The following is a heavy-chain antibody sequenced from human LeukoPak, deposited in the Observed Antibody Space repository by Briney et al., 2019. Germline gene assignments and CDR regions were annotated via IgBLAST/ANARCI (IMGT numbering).Heavy chain of an antibody. D-gene: IGHD2-2*02. CDR3: AKSPGIVVVPAARPFDY. V-gene: IGHV3-30-3*02. CDR1: GFTFSGHA. Sequence: HAGGSLRLSCAASGFTFSGHAMHWVRQAPGKGLEWVAVIAYDGSNKNYADSVKGRFTISRDNSKNTLYLQMNSLRAEDTAVYYCAKSPGIVVVPAARPFDYWGQGTLVTVSS. J-gene: IGHJ4*02. CDR2: IAYDGSNK.